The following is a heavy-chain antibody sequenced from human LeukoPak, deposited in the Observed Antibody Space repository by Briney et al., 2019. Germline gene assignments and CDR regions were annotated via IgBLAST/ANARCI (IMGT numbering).Heavy chain of an antibody. J-gene: IGHJ3*02. CDR2: IYYSGST. Sequence: SETLSLTCTVSGGSISRYYWSWIRQPPGKGLEWIGYIYYSGSTNYNHSLKSRVTISVDTSKNQFYLKLSSVTAADTAVYYCATHSYGYGGLHDAFDIWGQGTMVTVSS. V-gene: IGHV4-59*01. CDR3: ATHSYGYGGLHDAFDI. CDR1: GGSISRYY. D-gene: IGHD5-18*01.